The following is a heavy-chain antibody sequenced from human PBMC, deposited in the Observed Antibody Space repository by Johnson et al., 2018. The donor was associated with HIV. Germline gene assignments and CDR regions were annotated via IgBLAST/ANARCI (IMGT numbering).Heavy chain of an antibody. D-gene: IGHD3-22*01. J-gene: IGHJ3*02. V-gene: IGHV3-30-3*01. CDR3: ARDSDSLYAFDI. CDR1: GFTFSSYV. CDR2: ISYDGSNK. Sequence: QVQLVESGGGVVQPGRSLRLSCAASGFTFSSYVMHWVRQASGKGLEWVAVISYDGSNKYYADSVKGRFTISRDNSKNTLYLQMNSLRAEDTAVYYCARDSDSLYAFDIWGQGTMVTVSS.